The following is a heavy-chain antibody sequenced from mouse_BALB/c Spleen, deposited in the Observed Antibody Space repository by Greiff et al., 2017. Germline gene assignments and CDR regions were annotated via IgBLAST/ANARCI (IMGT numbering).Heavy chain of an antibody. Sequence: VHLVESGAELAKPGASVKMSCKASGYTFTSYWMHWVKQRPGQGLEWIGYINPSTGYTEYNQKFKDKATLTADKSSSTAYMQLSSLTSEDSAVYYCARSDYYGSSYWGQGTTLTVSS. CDR3: ARSDYYGSSY. J-gene: IGHJ2*01. D-gene: IGHD1-1*01. CDR2: INPSTGYT. CDR1: GYTFTSYW. V-gene: IGHV1-7*01.